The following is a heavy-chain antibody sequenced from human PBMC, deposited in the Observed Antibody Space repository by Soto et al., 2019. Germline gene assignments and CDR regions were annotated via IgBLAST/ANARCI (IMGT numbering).Heavy chain of an antibody. J-gene: IGHJ6*02. CDR3: ARSVPRPYSSSDYYYGMDV. Sequence: EVQLVESGGGLVKPGGSLRLSCAASGFTFSSYSMNWVRQAPGKGLEWVSSISSSSSYIYYADSVKGRFTISRDNAKNSLYLQMNSLRAEDTAVYYCARSVPRPYSSSDYYYGMDVWGQGTTVTVSS. CDR1: GFTFSSYS. D-gene: IGHD6-6*01. CDR2: ISSSSSYI. V-gene: IGHV3-21*01.